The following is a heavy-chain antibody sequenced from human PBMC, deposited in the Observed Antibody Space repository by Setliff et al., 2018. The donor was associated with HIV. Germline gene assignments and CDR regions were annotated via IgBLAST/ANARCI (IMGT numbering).Heavy chain of an antibody. CDR3: ASSNVVVVTASVSDAFDI. J-gene: IGHJ3*02. Sequence: VGSLRLSCVASGFTFSNYWMHWVRQAPGKGLVWVSRIDTDGSSISHADSVKGRFTISRDNAKNTLFLQMNSLRAEDTAVYYCASSNVVVVTASVSDAFDIWGQGTMVTVSS. CDR1: GFTFSNYW. V-gene: IGHV3-74*01. CDR2: IDTDGSSI. D-gene: IGHD2-21*02.